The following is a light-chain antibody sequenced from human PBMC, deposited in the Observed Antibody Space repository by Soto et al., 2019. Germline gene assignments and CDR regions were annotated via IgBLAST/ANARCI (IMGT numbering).Light chain of an antibody. V-gene: IGKV3-20*01. Sequence: EIVLTQSPGTLSLSPGERATLSCRASQSVSSSYLAWYQQKPGQAPRLLIYGASSRATGIPDRFSGSGSGTDFTLTISRLEPEDFAVYYCQQYGSSSVTFGQGSMVDIK. CDR1: QSVSSSY. J-gene: IGKJ1*01. CDR3: QQYGSSSVT. CDR2: GAS.